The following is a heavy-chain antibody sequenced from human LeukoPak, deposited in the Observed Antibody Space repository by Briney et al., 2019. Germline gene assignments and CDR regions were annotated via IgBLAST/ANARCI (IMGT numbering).Heavy chain of an antibody. J-gene: IGHJ4*02. V-gene: IGHV4-59*12. CDR2: IYYSGST. D-gene: IGHD3-3*01. CDR1: GGSISSYY. Sequence: SETLSLTCTVSGGSISSYYWSWIRQPPGKGLEWIGYIYYSGSTYYNPSLKSRVTISVDTSKNQFSLKLSSVTAADTAVYYCAREPLIWSGYPHYFDYWGQGTLVTVSS. CDR3: AREPLIWSGYPHYFDY.